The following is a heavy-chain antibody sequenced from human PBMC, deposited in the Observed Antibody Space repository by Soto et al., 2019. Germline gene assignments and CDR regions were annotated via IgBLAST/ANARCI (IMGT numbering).Heavy chain of an antibody. V-gene: IGHV4-61*01. J-gene: IGHJ6*02. Sequence: QVQLQESGPGLVKSSETLSLICFVSGEALGSGHSYWNWIRQAPGKGLEWIGQTFVTGATKYSASLKSRVTISVDTSKSQISLNLTSVTAADSATYFCARGRYDRAGRCFGHRIDAWGQGATVTVSS. D-gene: IGHD3-3*01. CDR2: TFVTGAT. CDR1: GEALGSGHSY. CDR3: ARGRYDRAGRCFGHRIDA.